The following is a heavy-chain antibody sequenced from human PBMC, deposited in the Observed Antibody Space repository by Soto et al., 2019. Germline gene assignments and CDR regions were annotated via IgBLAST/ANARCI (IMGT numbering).Heavy chain of an antibody. CDR1: GFTFSSYS. CDR3: ARAGYCSGGSCYPKGYYYYGMDV. D-gene: IGHD2-15*01. J-gene: IGHJ6*02. CDR2: ISSSSSYI. Sequence: VQLVESGGGVIQPGRSLRLSCAASGFTFSSYSMNWVRQAPGKGLEWVSSISSSSSYIYYADSVKGRFTISRDNAKNSLYLQMNSLRAEDTAVYYCARAGYCSGGSCYPKGYYYYGMDVWGQGTTVTVSS. V-gene: IGHV3-21*01.